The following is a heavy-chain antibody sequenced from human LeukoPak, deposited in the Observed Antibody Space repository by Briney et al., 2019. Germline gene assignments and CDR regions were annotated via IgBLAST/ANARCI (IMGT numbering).Heavy chain of an antibody. J-gene: IGHJ4*02. Sequence: GGSLRLSCAASGFTFSSSWMAWVRQAPGQGLQWVASMNQGGSIRNHVDSVMGRFTISRDNAKNSLYLQMNSLRAEDTAVFYCVRENDWTFDYWGQGTLVTVSS. CDR3: VRENDWTFDY. V-gene: IGHV3-7*04. D-gene: IGHD1-1*01. CDR2: MNQGGSIR. CDR1: GFTFSSSW.